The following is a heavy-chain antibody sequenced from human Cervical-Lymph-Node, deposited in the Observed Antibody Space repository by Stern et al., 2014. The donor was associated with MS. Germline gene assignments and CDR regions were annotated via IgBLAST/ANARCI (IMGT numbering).Heavy chain of an antibody. D-gene: IGHD3-10*01. Sequence: VQLVESGGGVVQPGRSLSLSCVASGFTFSTYAMHWVRQAPGNGLEWVAFVSYDGTQRTSTDSVKARFTISRDNSKNTLYLHMNSLRDEDTAVYFCARGGRGVGLEYWGQGALVTVSS. CDR2: VSYDGTQR. J-gene: IGHJ4*02. CDR3: ARGGRGVGLEY. CDR1: GFTFSTYA. V-gene: IGHV3-30-3*01.